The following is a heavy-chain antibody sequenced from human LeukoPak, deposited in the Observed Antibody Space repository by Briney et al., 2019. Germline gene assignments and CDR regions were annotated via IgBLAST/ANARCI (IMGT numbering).Heavy chain of an antibody. D-gene: IGHD3-10*01. CDR2: FDPEDGET. CDR1: GYTLTELS. J-gene: IGHJ5*02. V-gene: IGHV1-24*01. CDR3: ATEGITMVREPHWFDP. Sequence: ASVKVSCKVSGYTLTELSMHWVRQAPGKGLEWMGGFDPEDGETIYAQKFQGRVTMTEDTSTDTAYVELSSLRSEDTAVYYCATEGITMVREPHWFDPWGQGTLVTVSS.